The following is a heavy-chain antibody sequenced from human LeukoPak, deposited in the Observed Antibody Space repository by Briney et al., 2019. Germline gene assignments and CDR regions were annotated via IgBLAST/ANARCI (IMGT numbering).Heavy chain of an antibody. CDR1: GYSISSGYY. CDR3: ARSAGAFDI. J-gene: IGHJ3*02. V-gene: IGHV4-38-2*02. Sequence: PSETLSLTCTVSGYSISSGYYWGWIRQPPGKGLEWIGSIYHSGSTYYNPSLKSRVTISVDTSKNQFSLKLSSVTAADTAVYYCARSAGAFDIWGQGTMVTVSS. CDR2: IYHSGST.